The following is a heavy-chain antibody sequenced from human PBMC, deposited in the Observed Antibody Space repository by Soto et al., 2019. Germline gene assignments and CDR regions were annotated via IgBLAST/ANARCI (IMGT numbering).Heavy chain of an antibody. D-gene: IGHD2-15*01. CDR2: IKSDGSST. V-gene: IGHV3-74*01. CDR1: GFSFSGYW. Sequence: EVQLVESGGGLVQPGGSLRLSCAASGFSFSGYWMHWVRQTPGRGLVWVSRIKSDGSSTSYGDSVKGRFTISRDNAKNTLYLQMNSLRAEDTAVYYCARGRYCSGGSCSDYFMDVWGKGTTVTVSS. J-gene: IGHJ6*03. CDR3: ARGRYCSGGSCSDYFMDV.